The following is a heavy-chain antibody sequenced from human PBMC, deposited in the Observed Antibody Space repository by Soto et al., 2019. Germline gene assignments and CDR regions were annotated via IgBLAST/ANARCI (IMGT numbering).Heavy chain of an antibody. CDR1: GYTFTTYY. J-gene: IGHJ4*02. Sequence: QVQLVQSGAEVKNPGASVKISCKASGYTFTTYYMHWLRQARGQGLEWMGIITPSSGSTRYEQKFQDRVTMTRDKSTSTVYMELGSLRSEDTAVYYCATAVSTKTAPIDYWGQGTLVTVSS. CDR2: ITPSSGST. CDR3: ATAVSTKTAPIDY. D-gene: IGHD4-17*01. V-gene: IGHV1-46*01.